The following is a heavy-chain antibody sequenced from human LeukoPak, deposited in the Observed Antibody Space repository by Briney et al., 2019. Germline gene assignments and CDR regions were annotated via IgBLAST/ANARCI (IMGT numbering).Heavy chain of an antibody. CDR3: AKAISLDTGY. CDR1: GFTFSSYW. V-gene: IGHV3-23*01. Sequence: GGSLRLSCAASGFTFSSYWMHWVRQAPGKGLEWVSAISGSGGSTYYADSVKGRFTISRDNSKNTLYLQMNSLRAEDTAVYYCAKAISLDTGYWGQGTLVTVSS. J-gene: IGHJ4*02. D-gene: IGHD5-18*01. CDR2: ISGSGGST.